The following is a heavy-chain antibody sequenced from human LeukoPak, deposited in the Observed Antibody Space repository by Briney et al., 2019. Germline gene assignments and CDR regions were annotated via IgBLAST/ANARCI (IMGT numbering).Heavy chain of an antibody. CDR1: GGSISSYY. CDR2: IYYSGST. V-gene: IGHV4-59*01. CDR3: ARVGAPHIFYFDY. Sequence: PETLSLTCTVSGGSISSYYWSWIRQPPGKGLEWIGYIYYSGSTNYNPSLKSRVTISVDTSKNQFSLKLSSVTAADTAVYYCARVGAPHIFYFDYWGQGTLVTVSS. J-gene: IGHJ4*02.